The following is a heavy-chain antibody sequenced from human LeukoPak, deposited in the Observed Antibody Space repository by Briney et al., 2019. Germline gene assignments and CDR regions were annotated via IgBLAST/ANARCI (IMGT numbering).Heavy chain of an antibody. D-gene: IGHD6-13*01. J-gene: IGHJ6*02. CDR2: INPNSGGT. Sequence: GASVKVSCKASGYTFTGYYMHWVRQAPGQGLEWMGWINPNSGGTNYAQKFQGRVTMTRDTSISTAYMELSRLRSDDTAVYYCARDGRDGAPGYQYYYGMDVWGQGTTVTVSS. CDR1: GYTFTGYY. V-gene: IGHV1-2*02. CDR3: ARDGRDGAPGYQYYYGMDV.